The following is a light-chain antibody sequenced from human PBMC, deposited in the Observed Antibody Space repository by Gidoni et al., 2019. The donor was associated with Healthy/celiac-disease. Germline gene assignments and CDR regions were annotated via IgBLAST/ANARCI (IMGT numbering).Light chain of an antibody. J-gene: IGKJ5*01. V-gene: IGKV3-11*01. CDR1: QSVNSY. CDR3: QQRSNWRPVIT. CDR2: VAS. Sequence: EIVSTQCPATLSSSPGESATLTCRASQSVNSYLALYQQKPSQAPRLLIYVASNSATGIPARFSGSGSGTDFTLTISSLEPEDFAVYFCQQRSNWRPVITFGQGTRLEIK.